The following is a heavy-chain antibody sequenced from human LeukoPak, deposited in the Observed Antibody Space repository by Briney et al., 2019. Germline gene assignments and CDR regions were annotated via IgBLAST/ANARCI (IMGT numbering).Heavy chain of an antibody. J-gene: IGHJ4*02. D-gene: IGHD4-17*01. CDR2: IWYDGSNK. Sequence: GGSLRLSCAASGFTSSSYGMHWVRQAPGKGLEWVAVIWYDGSNKYYADSVKGRFTISRDNSKNTLYLQMDSLRAEDTAVYYCAKAGNYGDYAYYFDYWGQGTLVTVSS. V-gene: IGHV3-30*02. CDR3: AKAGNYGDYAYYFDY. CDR1: GFTSSSYG.